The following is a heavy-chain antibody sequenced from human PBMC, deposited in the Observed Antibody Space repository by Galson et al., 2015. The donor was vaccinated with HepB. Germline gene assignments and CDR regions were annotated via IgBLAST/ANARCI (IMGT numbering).Heavy chain of an antibody. Sequence: SVKVSCKASGGTFSSSAISWVRQAPGQGLEWMGGIIPMFGTTLYAEKFQGRVTITADKASNTAYIDLSSLRSEDTAAYYCARLLTVFGVVTPNRGAFGIWGQGSMVTVS. D-gene: IGHD3-3*01. J-gene: IGHJ3*02. V-gene: IGHV1-69*06. CDR2: IIPMFGTT. CDR1: GGTFSSSA. CDR3: ARLLTVFGVVTPNRGAFGI.